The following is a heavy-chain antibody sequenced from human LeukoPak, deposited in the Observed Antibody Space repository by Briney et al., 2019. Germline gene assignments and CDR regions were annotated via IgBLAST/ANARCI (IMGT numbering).Heavy chain of an antibody. J-gene: IGHJ4*02. D-gene: IGHD3-10*01. CDR2: ISDIGST. Sequence: SETLSLTCTVSGGSISSYYWSWIRQPPGKGLEWIAYISDIGSTNYNPSLKSRVTISVDTSKNQFSLKLSSVTAADTAVYYCARHGDRSYWGQGTLVTVSS. CDR1: GGSISSYY. V-gene: IGHV4-59*08. CDR3: ARHGDRSY.